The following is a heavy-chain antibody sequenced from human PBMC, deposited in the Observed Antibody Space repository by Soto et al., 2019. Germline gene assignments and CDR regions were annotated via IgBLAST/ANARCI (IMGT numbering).Heavy chain of an antibody. J-gene: IGHJ6*02. D-gene: IGHD3-3*01. V-gene: IGHV3-23*01. Sequence: GGSLRLSCTASGFTFFTYAMSWVRQAPGKGLEWVSGISGSGSDTSYADSVKGRVTISRDNSKNTLYLQMNRLRVEDTAVYFCAKEGAPNYDCWSAYPSPSRYGMDVWGQGTTVTVSS. CDR2: ISGSGSDT. CDR3: AKEGAPNYDCWSAYPSPSRYGMDV. CDR1: GFTFFTYA.